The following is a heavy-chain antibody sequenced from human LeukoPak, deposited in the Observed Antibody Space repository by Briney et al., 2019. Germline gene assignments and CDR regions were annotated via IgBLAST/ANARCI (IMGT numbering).Heavy chain of an antibody. V-gene: IGHV3-7*01. CDR2: IKADGSEK. J-gene: IGHJ4*02. D-gene: IGHD5-18*01. CDR1: GFTFSNYC. Sequence: GGSLRLSCAAYGFTFSNYCMNWVRQAPGKGLEWVANIKADGSEKYYVDSVKGRFTISRDNAKTSLYLQMNSLRAEDTAVYYCARDLSGVAGYTYGRGIDYWGQGTLVTVSS. CDR3: ARDLSGVAGYTYGRGIDY.